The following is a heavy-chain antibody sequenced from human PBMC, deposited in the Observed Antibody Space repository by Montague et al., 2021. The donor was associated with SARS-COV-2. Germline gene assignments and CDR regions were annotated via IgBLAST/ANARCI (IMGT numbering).Heavy chain of an antibody. V-gene: IGHV4-34*01. D-gene: IGHD3-22*01. CDR1: GGSVSDYY. Sequence: SETLSLTCAVYGGSVSDYYWSWVRQPPGKGLEWIWEINHSGSTNYNPSXXSRVTTSVDTSKNQFPLKLTSVTAADTAVYYCSRGPRITMIVVVITDIWFDPWGQGTLITVSS. CDR2: INHSGST. J-gene: IGHJ5*02. CDR3: SRGPRITMIVVVITDIWFDP.